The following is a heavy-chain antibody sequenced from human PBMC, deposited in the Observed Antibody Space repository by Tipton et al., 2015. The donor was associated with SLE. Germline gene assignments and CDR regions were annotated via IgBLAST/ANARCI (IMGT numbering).Heavy chain of an antibody. CDR2: VSHSRST. CDR1: GGSFSGYA. D-gene: IGHD3-3*01. J-gene: IGHJ6*04. Sequence: LRLSCAVSGGSFSGYAWSWVRQPPGKGLEWIGEVSHSRSTNYNPSLKSRGTISLDTSNNQFSLRLSSVTAADTAVYYCARGPDDFWSGYSEMDVRGKGTTVTISS. V-gene: IGHV4-34*01. CDR3: ARGPDDFWSGYSEMDV.